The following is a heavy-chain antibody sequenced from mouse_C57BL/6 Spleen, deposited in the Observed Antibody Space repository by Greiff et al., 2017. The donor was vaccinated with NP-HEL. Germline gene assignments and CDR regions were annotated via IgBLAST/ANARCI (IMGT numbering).Heavy chain of an antibody. CDR2: IYPRDGST. Sequence: QVQLKQSGPELVKPGASVKLSCKASGYTFTSYDINWVKQRPGQGLEWIGWIYPRDGSTKYNEKFKGKATLTVDTSSSTAYMELHSLTSEDSAVYFCARRPPVVATKAMDYWGQGTSVTVSS. J-gene: IGHJ4*01. CDR3: ARRPPVVATKAMDY. CDR1: GYTFTSYD. V-gene: IGHV1-85*01. D-gene: IGHD1-1*01.